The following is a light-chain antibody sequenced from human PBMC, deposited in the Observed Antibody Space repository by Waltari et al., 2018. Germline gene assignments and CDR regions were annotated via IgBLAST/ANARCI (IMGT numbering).Light chain of an antibody. CDR1: QSLVHSDGNTY. V-gene: IGKV2-30*02. CDR3: MQATHWPRT. J-gene: IGKJ1*01. CDR2: KIS. Sequence: VVMTQSPLSLPVTLGQPASISCRSSQSLVHSDGNTYLNWFQQRPGLSPRRLIYKISRRETGVPDRFSGSGSGTDFTLNISRVEAEDGAIYYCMQATHWPRTFGQGTKVEIK.